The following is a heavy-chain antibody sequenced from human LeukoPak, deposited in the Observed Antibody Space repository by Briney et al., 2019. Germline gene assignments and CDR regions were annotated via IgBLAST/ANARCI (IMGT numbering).Heavy chain of an antibody. CDR3: AKGISYDSSGSPDWYFDL. J-gene: IGHJ2*01. D-gene: IGHD3-22*01. CDR1: GFTFSSYA. Sequence: GGSLRLACAASGFTFSSYAMRWVRQAPGEALEWVSVISGSGGSTYYADSVKGRFTISRDNSKNTLYLQMNSLRAEGTPVYYCAKGISYDSSGSPDWYFDLWGRGSLVTVSS. V-gene: IGHV3-23*01. CDR2: ISGSGGST.